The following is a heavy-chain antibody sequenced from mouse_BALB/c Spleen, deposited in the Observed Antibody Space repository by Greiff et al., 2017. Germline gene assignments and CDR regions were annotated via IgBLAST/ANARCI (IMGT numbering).Heavy chain of an antibody. Sequence: EVQLQESGPGLVKPSQSLSLTCSVTGYSITSGYYWNWIRQFPGNTLEWMGYISYDGSNNYNPSLKNRISITRDTSQNQFFLKLNSVTTEDTATYSCAREGGRCYDSWGQGTTLTVSS. J-gene: IGHJ2*01. CDR2: ISYDGSN. CDR1: GYSITSGYY. D-gene: IGHD1-1*02. CDR3: AREGGRCYDS. V-gene: IGHV3-6*02.